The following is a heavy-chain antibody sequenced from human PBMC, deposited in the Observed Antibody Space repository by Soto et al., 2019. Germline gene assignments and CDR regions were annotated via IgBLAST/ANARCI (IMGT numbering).Heavy chain of an antibody. Sequence: QVQLVQSGAEVKKPGSSVKVSCKASGGTFSSYAISWVRQAPGQGLEWMGGIIPIFGTANYAQKFQGRVTITADESTSTAYMELSSLRSDDTAVYYCARAYCGGDCYSDYYYGMDVWGQGTTVTVSS. CDR2: IIPIFGTA. D-gene: IGHD2-21*02. CDR1: GGTFSSYA. V-gene: IGHV1-69*01. J-gene: IGHJ6*02. CDR3: ARAYCGGDCYSDYYYGMDV.